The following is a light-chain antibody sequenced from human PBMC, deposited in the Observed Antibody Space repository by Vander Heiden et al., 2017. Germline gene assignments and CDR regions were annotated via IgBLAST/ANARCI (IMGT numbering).Light chain of an antibody. J-gene: IGKJ3*01. CDR3: QQRSNWPSFT. Sequence: EIVLTQSPATLSLSPGERATLSCRASQSVSSYLAWYQQKPGQAPRLLIYDASNRATGIPARFSGSGYGTDFTLTISSREPEDFAVYYCQQRSNWPSFTFGPGTKVDIK. CDR2: DAS. CDR1: QSVSSY. V-gene: IGKV3-11*01.